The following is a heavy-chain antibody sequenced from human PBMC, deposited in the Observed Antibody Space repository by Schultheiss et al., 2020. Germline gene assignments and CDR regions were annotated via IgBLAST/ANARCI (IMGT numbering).Heavy chain of an antibody. CDR1: GFTFSSYA. D-gene: IGHD5-18*01. Sequence: GGSLRLSCAASGFTFSSYAMSWVRQAPGKGLEWVSGIVGSGMSTYYADSVKGRFTISRDNSMNTLYLQMNSLRAEDTAVYYCAKAGTWDTVMATYSMDVWGQGTTVTVSS. CDR3: AKAGTWDTVMATYSMDV. CDR2: IVGSGMST. J-gene: IGHJ6*02. V-gene: IGHV3-23*01.